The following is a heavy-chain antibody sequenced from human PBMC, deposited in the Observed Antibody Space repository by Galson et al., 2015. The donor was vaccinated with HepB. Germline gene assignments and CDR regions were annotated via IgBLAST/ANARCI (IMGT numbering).Heavy chain of an antibody. J-gene: IGHJ4*02. CDR3: AKTYDDYHIGQWDY. CDR1: GFTFSSYP. D-gene: IGHD4-17*01. V-gene: IGHV3-23*01. Sequence: SLRLSCAASGFTFSSYPMSWVRQAPGKGLEWVSSVHYTGDTTSYSDSVKGRFTISRDQSKNTVYLQMNSLRAEDTAVYYCAKTYDDYHIGQWDYWGQGTLVSVSS. CDR2: VHYTGDTT.